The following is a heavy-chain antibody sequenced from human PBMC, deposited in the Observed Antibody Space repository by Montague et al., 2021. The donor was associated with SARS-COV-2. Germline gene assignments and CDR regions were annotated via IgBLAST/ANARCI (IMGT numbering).Heavy chain of an antibody. D-gene: IGHD2/OR15-2a*01. CDR3: ARDEEYDTTAYVPLDY. CDR1: GYPFTKYG. CDR2: VSAYNGNT. Sequence: SVKASCKASGYPFTKYGISWVRQAPGQGLEWMGWVSAYNGNTNYAKNFQGRVTMTTDTSTNTAYMELRGLRSDDTAVFYCARDEEYDTTAYVPLDYWGQGTLVTVSS. J-gene: IGHJ4*02. V-gene: IGHV1-18*01.